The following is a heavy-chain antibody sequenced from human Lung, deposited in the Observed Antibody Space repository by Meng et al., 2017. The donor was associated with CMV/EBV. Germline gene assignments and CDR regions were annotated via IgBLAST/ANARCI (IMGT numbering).Heavy chain of an antibody. CDR2: ISNNGGST. V-gene: IGHV3-64*02. J-gene: IGHJ4*01. Sequence: PCAASGFTFSNYAMHWVRQAPGKGLEYVSAISNNGGSTYYGDSVKGRFTISRDNSKNTLYLQMGSLRAEDMAVYYCTRVRYGAYEEMLFDYWGRGTLVTVSS. CDR1: GFTFSNYA. CDR3: TRVRYGAYEEMLFDY. D-gene: IGHD4-17*01.